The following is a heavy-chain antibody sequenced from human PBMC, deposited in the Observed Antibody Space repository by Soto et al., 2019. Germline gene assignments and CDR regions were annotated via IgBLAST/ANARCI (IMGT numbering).Heavy chain of an antibody. CDR1: GDSVSSNSAA. V-gene: IGHV6-1*01. CDR3: AREEERYFDWFSRNWFDP. CDR2: TYYRSKWYN. J-gene: IGHJ5*02. Sequence: QSQTLSLTCAISGDSVSSNSAAWNWIRQSPSRGLEWLGRTYYRSKWYNDYAVSVKSRITINPDTSKNQFSLQLNSVTPEDTAVYYCAREEERYFDWFSRNWFDPWGQGTLVTVSS. D-gene: IGHD3-9*01.